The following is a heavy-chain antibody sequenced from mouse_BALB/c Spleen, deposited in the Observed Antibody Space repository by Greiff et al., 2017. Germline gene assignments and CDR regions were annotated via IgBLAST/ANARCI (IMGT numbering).Heavy chain of an antibody. CDR1: GFSLTSYG. J-gene: IGHJ2*01. D-gene: IGHD2-2*01. V-gene: IGHV2-9*02. CDR3: ARDDGYDLVHFDY. CDR2: IWAGGST. Sequence: VQRVESGPGLVAPSQSLSITCTVSGFSLTSYGVHWVRQPPGKGLEWLGVIWAGGSTNYNSALMSRLSISKDNSKSQVFLKMNSLQTDDTAMYYCARDDGYDLVHFDYWGQGTTLTVSS.